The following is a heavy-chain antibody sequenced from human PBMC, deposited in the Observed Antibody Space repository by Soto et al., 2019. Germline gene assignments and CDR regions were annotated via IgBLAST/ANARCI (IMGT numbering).Heavy chain of an antibody. CDR3: ARQYCIGGSCYLNWFGP. V-gene: IGHV4-34*01. J-gene: IGHJ5*02. D-gene: IGHD2-15*01. Sequence: SETLSLTCAVYGGSFSGYYWSWIRQPPGKGLEWIGEINHSGSTNYNPSLKSRVTISVDTSKNQFSLKLSSVTAADTAVYYCARQYCIGGSCYLNWFGPWGQGTLVTVSS. CDR1: GGSFSGYY. CDR2: INHSGST.